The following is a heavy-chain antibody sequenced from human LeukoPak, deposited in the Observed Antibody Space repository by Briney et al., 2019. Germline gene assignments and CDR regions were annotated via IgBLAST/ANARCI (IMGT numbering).Heavy chain of an antibody. CDR2: IYHCGST. J-gene: IGHJ4*02. CDR3: ARVGYDSSGYEYYFDY. Sequence: PSETLSLTCTVSGGSISSYYWSWIRQPPGKGLEWIGYIYHCGSTYYNPSLKSRVTISVDRSKNQFSLKLSSVTAADTAVYYCARVGYDSSGYEYYFDYWGQGTLVTVSS. CDR1: GGSISSYY. V-gene: IGHV4-59*12. D-gene: IGHD3-22*01.